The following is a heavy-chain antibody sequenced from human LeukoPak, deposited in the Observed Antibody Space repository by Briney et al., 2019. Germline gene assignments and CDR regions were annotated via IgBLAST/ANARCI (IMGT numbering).Heavy chain of an antibody. CDR2: MNPKSANT. V-gene: IGHV1-8*01. CDR3: ARGPPESSSSDY. Sequence: PSVKLSLKASGYTFTSYDIDWVRQAPGQGLGRVGWMNPKSANTGYAQKFQGRVTMTRNTSISTAYMEVTSLRSEDTAVYYCARGPPESSSSDYWGEGSHVTVCS. J-gene: IGHJ4*02. D-gene: IGHD6-13*01. CDR1: GYTFTSYD.